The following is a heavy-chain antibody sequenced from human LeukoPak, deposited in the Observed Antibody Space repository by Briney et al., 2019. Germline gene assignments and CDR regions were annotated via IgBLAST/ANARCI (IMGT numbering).Heavy chain of an antibody. CDR2: IRSKANSYAT. CDR1: GFTFSGSA. D-gene: IGHD3-22*01. V-gene: IGHV3-73*01. CDR3: VKVGGSGYYPDI. Sequence: PGGSLRLSCAASGFTFSGSAMHWVRQASGKGLEWVGRIRSKANSYATAYAASVKGRFTISRDNSKNTVNLQMNSLRGEDTAVYYCVKVGGSGYYPDIWGQGTMVTVSS. J-gene: IGHJ3*02.